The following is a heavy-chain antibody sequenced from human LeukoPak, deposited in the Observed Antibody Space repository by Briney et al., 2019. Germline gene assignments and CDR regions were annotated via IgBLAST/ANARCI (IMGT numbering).Heavy chain of an antibody. CDR3: AKSGASPLYHMDV. CDR2: ISGSGGST. V-gene: IGHV3-23*01. Sequence: GGSLRLSCAASGFTFSSYSMSWVRQAPGKGLEWVSAISGSGGSTYYADSVRGRFTISRDDSKNTLYLQMSSLRVDDTATYYCAKSGASPLYHMDVWGRGATVTVSS. CDR1: GFTFSSYS. J-gene: IGHJ6*03. D-gene: IGHD1-26*01.